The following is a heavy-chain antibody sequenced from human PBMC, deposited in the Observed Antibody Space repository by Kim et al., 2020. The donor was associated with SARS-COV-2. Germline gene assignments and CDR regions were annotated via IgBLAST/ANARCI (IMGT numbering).Heavy chain of an antibody. V-gene: IGHV4-59*09. J-gene: IGHJ4*02. Sequence: PSLKSRVTISVDTSKNQFSLKLSSVTAADTAVYYCARGGSRRDGYGQVDYWGQGTLVTVSS. CDR3: ARGGSRRDGYGQVDY. D-gene: IGHD5-12*01.